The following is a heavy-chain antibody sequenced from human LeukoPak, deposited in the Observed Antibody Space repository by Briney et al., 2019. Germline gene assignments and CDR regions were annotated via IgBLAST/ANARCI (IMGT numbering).Heavy chain of an antibody. Sequence: GGSLRLSCAASGFTFNNYAMSWVRQAPGMGLEWLSYVSGSGGATYYAASVKGRFTISRDNSKNTVYQQMGSLRAEDTAVYYRAKNRGGTYKYYMDVWGNGTTVTVSS. CDR2: VSGSGGAT. V-gene: IGHV3-23*01. CDR3: AKNRGGTYKYYMDV. J-gene: IGHJ6*03. D-gene: IGHD1-1*01. CDR1: GFTFNNYA.